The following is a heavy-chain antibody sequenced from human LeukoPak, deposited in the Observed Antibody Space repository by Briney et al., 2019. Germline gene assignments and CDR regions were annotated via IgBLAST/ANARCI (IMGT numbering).Heavy chain of an antibody. CDR1: GGSISSSAYY. CDR2: IYYSGST. V-gene: IGHV4-39*07. Sequence: KASETLSPTCTVSGGSISSSAYYWGWIRQPPGEGLEWIGNIYYSGSTYYNPSLKSRLTISVDTSKNQFSLKLSSVTAADTAVYCCARGYYDILTNYPKNFDQWGQGTLVTVSS. CDR3: ARGYYDILTNYPKNFDQ. J-gene: IGHJ4*02. D-gene: IGHD3-9*01.